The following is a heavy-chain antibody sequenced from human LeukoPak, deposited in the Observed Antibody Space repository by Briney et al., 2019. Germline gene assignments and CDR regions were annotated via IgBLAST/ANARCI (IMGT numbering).Heavy chain of an antibody. D-gene: IGHD4-23*01. CDR3: AAWGVDYGGNFDYSDY. J-gene: IGHJ4*02. CDR1: RGSIMTTHW. Sequence: SGTLSLTCTLSRGSIMTTHWWSWVRQPPGKGLEWIGEIYSPSLKSRLTISVDQSRNQFSLRLSSVTAADTATYYCAAWGVDYGGNFDYSDYWGQGTLVTVSS. V-gene: IGHV4-4*02.